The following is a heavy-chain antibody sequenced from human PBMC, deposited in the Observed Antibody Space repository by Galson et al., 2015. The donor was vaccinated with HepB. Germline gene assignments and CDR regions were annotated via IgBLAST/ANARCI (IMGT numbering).Heavy chain of an antibody. Sequence: SLRLSCAASGFTFSSYAIHWVRRTPDKGLEWVAVVSSDGNTKYYTDSVKGRFSVSRDNSKSTVYLHMNSLRPEDTALYHCVGDFYYDKSGFFGYWGQGALVTVSS. CDR1: GFTFSSYA. V-gene: IGHV3-30*04. J-gene: IGHJ4*02. CDR3: VGDFYYDKSGFFGY. CDR2: VSSDGNTK. D-gene: IGHD3-16*01.